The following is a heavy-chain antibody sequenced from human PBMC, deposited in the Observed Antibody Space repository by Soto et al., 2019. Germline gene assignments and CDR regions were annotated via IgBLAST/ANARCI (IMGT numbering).Heavy chain of an antibody. CDR3: ARSTGWYPDY. D-gene: IGHD6-19*01. Sequence: EVHLVESGGGLVQPGGSLRLSCAASGFTFSTYWMNWVRQAPGKGLEWVANINQGGSGKYYVDSVKGRFTISRDNTKNSLYLQMNSLRAEDTAVYYCARSTGWYPDYWGQGTLVTVSS. V-gene: IGHV3-7*01. CDR2: INQGGSGK. J-gene: IGHJ4*02. CDR1: GFTFSTYW.